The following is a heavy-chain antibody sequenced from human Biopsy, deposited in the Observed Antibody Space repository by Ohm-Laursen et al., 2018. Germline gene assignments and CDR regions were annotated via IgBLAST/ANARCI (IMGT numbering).Heavy chain of an antibody. CDR1: GGSISNNNYY. CDR3: ARDYDTSSYYYVS. CDR2: IFYRGST. V-gene: IGHV4-39*01. D-gene: IGHD3-22*01. Sequence: GTLSLTCPVSGGSISNNNYYWGWIRQPPGKGLEWIGSIFYRGSTHYKPSLKSRVNISVDTSKNQFSLKLNSVTAADTAVYYCARDYDTSSYYYVSWGQGTLVTVSS. J-gene: IGHJ5*02.